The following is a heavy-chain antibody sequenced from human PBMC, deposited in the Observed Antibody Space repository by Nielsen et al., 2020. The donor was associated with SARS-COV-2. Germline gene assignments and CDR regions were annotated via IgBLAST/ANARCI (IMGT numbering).Heavy chain of an antibody. J-gene: IGHJ4*02. D-gene: IGHD6-13*01. V-gene: IGHV3-33*03. CDR1: GFTFSSYG. CDR3: AKDTLLQQPALDY. Sequence: GESLKISCAASGFTFSSYGMHWVRQAPGKGLEWVAVIWYDGSNKYYADSVKGRFTISRDNAKNSLYLQMNSLRAEDTALYYCAKDTLLQQPALDYWGQGTLVTVSS. CDR2: IWYDGSNK.